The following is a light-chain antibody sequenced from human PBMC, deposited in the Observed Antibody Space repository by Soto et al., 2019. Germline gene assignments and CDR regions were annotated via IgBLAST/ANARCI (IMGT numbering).Light chain of an antibody. CDR1: SSNIGINT. CDR2: TDN. V-gene: IGLV1-44*01. CDR3: SSYRSTSVYV. Sequence: QSVLTQPPSASGTPGQRVTISCSGGSSNIGINTVNWYQQLPGTAPKVLIYTDNERPSGVPDRFSGSKSGTSASLAINGLQSGDEADYYCSSYRSTSVYVFGTGTKLTVL. J-gene: IGLJ1*01.